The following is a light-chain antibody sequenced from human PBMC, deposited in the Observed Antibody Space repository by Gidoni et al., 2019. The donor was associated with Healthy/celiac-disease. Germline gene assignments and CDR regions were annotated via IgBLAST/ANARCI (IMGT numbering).Light chain of an antibody. Sequence: QSALTQPASVSGSPGQSITISCTGTSSDVGGYNYVSWYQQHPGNAPKLMIYDVSNRPSGVSNRFSGSKSGNTASLTISALQAEDEADYYCSSYTISSTLYVFGTGTKVTVL. J-gene: IGLJ1*01. CDR1: SSDVGGYNY. V-gene: IGLV2-14*01. CDR2: DVS. CDR3: SSYTISSTLYV.